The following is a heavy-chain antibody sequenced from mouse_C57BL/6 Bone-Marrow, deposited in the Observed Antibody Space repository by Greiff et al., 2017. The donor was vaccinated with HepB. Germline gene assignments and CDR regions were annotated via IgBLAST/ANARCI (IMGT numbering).Heavy chain of an antibody. V-gene: IGHV1-64*01. D-gene: IGHD1-1*01. J-gene: IGHJ4*01. CDR3: ARWIYYYGSSYDDYAMDY. CDR2: IHPNSGST. Sequence: QVQLQQPGAELVKPGASVKLSCKASGYTFTSYWMHWVKQRPGQGLEWIGMIHPNSGSTNYNEKFKSKATLTVDKSSSTAYRQLSSLTSEDSAVYYCARWIYYYGSSYDDYAMDYWGQGTSVTVSS. CDR1: GYTFTSYW.